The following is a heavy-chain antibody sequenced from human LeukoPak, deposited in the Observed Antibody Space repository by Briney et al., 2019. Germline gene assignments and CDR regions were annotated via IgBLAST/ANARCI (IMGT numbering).Heavy chain of an antibody. V-gene: IGHV4-34*01. CDR2: VNHSGAA. CDR1: GGSFSAYY. J-gene: IGHJ4*02. CDR3: ARSGANYYGSGVVDY. Sequence: SETLSLTCAVYGGSFSAYYWSWIRQPPGKGLEWIGEVNHSGAANYNPSLKSRVTISVDTSKNQFSLKLSSVTAADTAVYYCARSGANYYGSGVVDYWGQGTLVTVSS. D-gene: IGHD3-10*01.